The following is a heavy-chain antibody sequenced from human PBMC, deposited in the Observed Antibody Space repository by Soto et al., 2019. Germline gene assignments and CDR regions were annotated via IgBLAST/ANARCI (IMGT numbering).Heavy chain of an antibody. D-gene: IGHD3-9*01. CDR1: GGSISSGGYY. J-gene: IGHJ6*02. CDR3: ARAGGNYDILTGYFPGARDV. V-gene: IGHV4-31*01. CDR2: IYYSGST. Sequence: QVQLQESGPGLVKPSQTLSLTCTVSGGSISSGGYYWSWIRQHPGKGLEWIGYIYYSGSTYYNPSLHDLFTRSVDTSKNQFSLKLSSVTAADTAVYYCARAGGNYDILTGYFPGARDVWGQGTTVTVSS.